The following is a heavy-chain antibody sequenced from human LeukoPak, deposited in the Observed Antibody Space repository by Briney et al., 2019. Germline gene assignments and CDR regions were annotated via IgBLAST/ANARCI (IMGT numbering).Heavy chain of an antibody. V-gene: IGHV4-34*01. CDR1: GGSFSGYY. J-gene: IGHJ4*02. CDR3: ARGRGYSYGYYFDY. D-gene: IGHD5-18*01. CDR2: INHSGST. Sequence: SETLSLTCAVYGGSFSGYYWSWIRQPPGKGLEWIGEINHSGSTNYNPSLKSRVTISVDTSKNQFSLKLSSVTAADTAVYYCARGRGYSYGYYFDYWGQGTLVTVSS.